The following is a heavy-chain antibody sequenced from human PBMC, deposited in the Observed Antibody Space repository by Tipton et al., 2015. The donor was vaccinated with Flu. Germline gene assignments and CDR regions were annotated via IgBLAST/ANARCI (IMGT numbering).Heavy chain of an antibody. CDR3: ARLSPEDGTTYHRSFQH. Sequence: TLSLTCTVSGDSMTKYFWNWIRQPPGNGLEWIGYISYDGDTNYNPSLKSRVTISVDTSKNQFSLSLSSVTAADTAVYYCARLSPEDGTTYHRSFQHLGQGPQVTVSS. CDR2: ISYDGDT. J-gene: IGHJ1*01. D-gene: IGHD1-7*01. CDR1: GDSMTKYF. V-gene: IGHV4-59*01.